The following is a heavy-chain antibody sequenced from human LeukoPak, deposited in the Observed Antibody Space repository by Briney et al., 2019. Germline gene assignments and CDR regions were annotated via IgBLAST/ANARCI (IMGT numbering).Heavy chain of an antibody. D-gene: IGHD4-23*01. Sequence: PSETLSLTCTVSGGSISSYYWSWIRQPPGKGLEWIGYIYYSGSTNYNPSLKSRVTISVDTSKNQFSLKLSSVTAADTAVYCCARDGGNSDWYFDLWGRGTLVTVSS. J-gene: IGHJ2*01. CDR2: IYYSGST. CDR1: GGSISSYY. CDR3: ARDGGNSDWYFDL. V-gene: IGHV4-59*01.